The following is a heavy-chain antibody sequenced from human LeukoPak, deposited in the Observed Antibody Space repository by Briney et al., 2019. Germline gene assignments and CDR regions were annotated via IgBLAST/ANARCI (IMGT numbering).Heavy chain of an antibody. CDR1: RYTFTSYD. D-gene: IGHD6-19*01. Sequence: ASVKVSCKASRYTFTSYDIYWVRQATGQGLEWMGWMNPNSGNTGYAQRLQGRVTMTRNTSISTAYMELSSLRSEDTAVYCCARAEYSGGWPIYYYYGMDVWGQGTTVTVSS. V-gene: IGHV1-8*01. CDR3: ARAEYSGGWPIYYYYGMDV. J-gene: IGHJ6*02. CDR2: MNPNSGNT.